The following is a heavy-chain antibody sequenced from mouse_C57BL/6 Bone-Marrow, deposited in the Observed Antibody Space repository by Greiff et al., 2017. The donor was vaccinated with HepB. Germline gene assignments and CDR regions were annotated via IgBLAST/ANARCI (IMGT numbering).Heavy chain of an antibody. D-gene: IGHD1-1*01. CDR1: GYTFTSYW. J-gene: IGHJ2*01. Sequence: VQLQQPGAELVMPGASVKLSCKASGYTFTSYWMHWVKQRPGQGLEWIGEIDPSDSYTNYNQKFKGKSTLTVDKSSSTAYMQLSSLTSEDSAVYYCARDYYGSPWYFDYWGQGTTLTVSS. CDR3: ARDYYGSPWYFDY. CDR2: IDPSDSYT. V-gene: IGHV1-69*01.